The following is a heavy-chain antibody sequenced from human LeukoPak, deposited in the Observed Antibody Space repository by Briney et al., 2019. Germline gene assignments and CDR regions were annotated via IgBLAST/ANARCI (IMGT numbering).Heavy chain of an antibody. V-gene: IGHV1-46*01. Sequence: ASVKVSCRTSGYTFSTDFIHWVRHAPGQGLEWMGGIIPSGGSTIYAQKFQGRVTITRDTSTSTVYLDMSRLTSEDTAVYYCARDGSHWDLDYWGQGTLVTVSS. CDR2: IIPSGGST. D-gene: IGHD7-27*01. CDR3: ARDGSHWDLDY. J-gene: IGHJ4*02. CDR1: GYTFSTDF.